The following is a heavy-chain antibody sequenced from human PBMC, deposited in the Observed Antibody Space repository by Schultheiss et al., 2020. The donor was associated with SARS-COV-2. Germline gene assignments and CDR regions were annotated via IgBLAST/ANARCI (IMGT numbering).Heavy chain of an antibody. D-gene: IGHD1-26*01. CDR3: ARDLIVGATWGFDY. V-gene: IGHV3-21*01. CDR2: ISSSSSYI. CDR1: GFTFSSFS. J-gene: IGHJ4*02. Sequence: GGSLRLSCAASGFTFSSFSMNWVRQAPGKGLEWVSSISSSSSYIYYADSVKGRFTISRDNAKNSLYLQMNSLRAEDTAVYYCARDLIVGATWGFDYWGQGTLVTVSS.